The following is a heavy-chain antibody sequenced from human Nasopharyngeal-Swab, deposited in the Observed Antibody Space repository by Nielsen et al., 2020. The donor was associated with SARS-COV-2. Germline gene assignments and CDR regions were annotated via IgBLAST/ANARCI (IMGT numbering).Heavy chain of an antibody. CDR2: ISWDGGST. CDR1: GFTFDDYT. J-gene: IGHJ4*02. D-gene: IGHD2-15*01. V-gene: IGHV3-43*01. CDR3: AMIGGSVIDY. Sequence: GESLKISCAASGFTFDDYTMHWVRQAPGKGLEWVSPISWDGGSTYYADSVKGRFTISRDNSKNSLYLQMNSLRTEDTALYYCAMIGGSVIDYWGQGTLVTVSS.